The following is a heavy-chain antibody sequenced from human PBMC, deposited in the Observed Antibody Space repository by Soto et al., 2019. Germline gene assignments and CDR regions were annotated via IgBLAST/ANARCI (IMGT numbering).Heavy chain of an antibody. CDR3: ARAAVVAGYFDY. D-gene: IGHD6-19*01. V-gene: IGHV3-30-3*01. Sequence: GGSLRLSCAASGFTFSSYAMHWVRQAPGKGLEWVALISYDGSDKYYADSVKGRFTISRDNSKNTLYLQMNSLRAEDTAVYYCARAAVVAGYFDYSGQGTLVTVSS. CDR1: GFTFSSYA. J-gene: IGHJ4*02. CDR2: ISYDGSDK.